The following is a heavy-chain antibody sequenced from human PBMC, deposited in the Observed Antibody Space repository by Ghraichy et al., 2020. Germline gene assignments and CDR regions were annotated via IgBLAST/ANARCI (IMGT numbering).Heavy chain of an antibody. V-gene: IGHV4-59*08. CDR1: GGSISSYY. CDR3: ARQSGGSSWYDGWFDP. CDR2: IYYSGST. Sequence: SETLSLTCTVSGGSISSYYWSWIRQPPGKGLEWIGYIYYSGSTNYNPSLKSRVTISVDTSKNQFSLKLSSVTAADTAVYYCARQSGGSSWYDGWFDPWGQGTLVTVSS. J-gene: IGHJ5*02. D-gene: IGHD6-13*01.